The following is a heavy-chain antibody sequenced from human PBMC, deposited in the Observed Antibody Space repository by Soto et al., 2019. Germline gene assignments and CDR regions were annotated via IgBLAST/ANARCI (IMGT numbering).Heavy chain of an antibody. CDR3: ARRAGGWDAFDI. CDR1: GYTFTSYG. D-gene: IGHD6-19*01. CDR2: ISAYNGNT. Sequence: ASVKVSCKASGYTFTSYGISWVRQAPGQGLEWMGWISAYNGNTNYAQKLQGRVTMTTDTSTSTAYIELRSLRSDDTVVYYCARRAGGWDAFDIWGQGTMVTVSS. V-gene: IGHV1-18*01. J-gene: IGHJ3*02.